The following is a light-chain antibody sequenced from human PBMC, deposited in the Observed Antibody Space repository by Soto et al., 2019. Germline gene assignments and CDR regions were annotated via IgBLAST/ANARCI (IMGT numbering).Light chain of an antibody. CDR1: QTISSW. J-gene: IGKJ1*01. CDR3: QQYKDYWT. V-gene: IGKV1-5*03. CDR2: KAS. Sequence: DIQMAQSPSTLSGSVGDRVTMTCRASQTISSWLAWYQQKPGKAPKLLIYKASSLEDGVPSRFTGSGSGTEFSLTITSLQPEDFASYYCQQYKDYWTFGQGTKVDIK.